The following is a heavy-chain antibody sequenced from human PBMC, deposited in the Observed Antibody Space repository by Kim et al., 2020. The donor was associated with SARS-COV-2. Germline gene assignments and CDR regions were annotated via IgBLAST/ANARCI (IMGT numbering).Heavy chain of an antibody. J-gene: IGHJ4*02. D-gene: IGHD3-9*01. Sequence: GGSLRLSCAASGFTFSSYDMHWVRQATGKGLEWVSAIGTAGDTYYPGSVKGRFTISRENAKNSLYLQMNSLRAGDTAVYYCARAVYDILTGYYKGEGYYFDYWGQGTLVTVSS. CDR1: GFTFSSYD. V-gene: IGHV3-13*04. CDR2: IGTAGDT. CDR3: ARAVYDILTGYYKGEGYYFDY.